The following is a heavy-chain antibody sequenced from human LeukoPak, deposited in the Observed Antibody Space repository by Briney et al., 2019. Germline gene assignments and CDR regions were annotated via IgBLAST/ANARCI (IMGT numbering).Heavy chain of an antibody. CDR3: ARDLGADRFDY. CDR2: IKQDGSEK. V-gene: IGHV3-7*01. J-gene: IGHJ4*02. Sequence: PGGSLRLSCAASGFTFSNNDMSWVRQAPGKGLEWVANIKQDGSEKYYVDSVKGRFTISRDNAKNSLYVQMNSLRAEDTAVYYCARDLGADRFDYWGQGTLVTVSS. CDR1: GFTFSNND.